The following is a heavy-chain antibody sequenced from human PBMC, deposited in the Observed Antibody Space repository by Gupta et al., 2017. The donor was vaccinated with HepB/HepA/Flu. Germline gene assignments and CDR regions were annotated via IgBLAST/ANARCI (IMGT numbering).Heavy chain of an antibody. CDR2: INCNNGDT. V-gene: IGHV1-2*02. CDR3: ARDSKKNWFDP. J-gene: IGHJ5*02. Sequence: QVQLVQSGDEVKKPGASVKVSCTASAYTFTGYYIHWVRQAPGQGYEWMGWINCNNGDTRYAQKFQDRVTMTRETSTNTAYMELSSLRVDDTALYFCARDSKKNWFDPWGQGTLVTISS. CDR1: AYTFTGYY.